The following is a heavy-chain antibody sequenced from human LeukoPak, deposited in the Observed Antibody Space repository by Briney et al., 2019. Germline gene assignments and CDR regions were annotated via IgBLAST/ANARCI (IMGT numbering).Heavy chain of an antibody. D-gene: IGHD5-12*01. J-gene: IGHJ4*02. CDR2: INHSGST. Sequence: SETLSLTCAVYGGSFSAYYWSWVRQPPGKGLEWIVEINHSGSTNYNPSLESRVTMSVDTSKNQFSLKLSSVTAADTAVYYCAREAIPGSVTTILPDWGQGTLVTVSS. CDR1: GGSFSAYY. CDR3: AREAIPGSVTTILPD. V-gene: IGHV4-34*01.